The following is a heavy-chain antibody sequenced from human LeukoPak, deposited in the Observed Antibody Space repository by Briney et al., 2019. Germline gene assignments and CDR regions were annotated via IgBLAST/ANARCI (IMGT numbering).Heavy chain of an antibody. CDR3: ARAQARGVFNWFHP. V-gene: IGHV4-39*01. CDR1: GDSISSSRYY. Sequence: SETLSLTCTVSGDSISSSRYYWGWIRQPPGKGLEWIGSIYYSGSIWYHPSLKSRVTISVDTSKNQFSLKLTSVTAADTAVYYCARAQARGVFNWFHPWGQGTLVTVSS. CDR2: IYYSGSI. J-gene: IGHJ5*02. D-gene: IGHD3-10*01.